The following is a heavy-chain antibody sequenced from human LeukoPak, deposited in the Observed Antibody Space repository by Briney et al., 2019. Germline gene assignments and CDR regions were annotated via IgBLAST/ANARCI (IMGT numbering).Heavy chain of an antibody. CDR1: GYTFTSYD. Sequence: ASVKVSCKVSGYTFTSYDINWVRQANGQGLEWMGWMNPNSGSTGYAQKFQGRVTMTRNTSISTAYMELSSLRSEDTAVYYCARVFRRGVVIPGFGYWGQGTLVTVSS. CDR3: ARVFRRGVVIPGFGY. D-gene: IGHD3-3*01. V-gene: IGHV1-8*01. J-gene: IGHJ4*02. CDR2: MNPNSGST.